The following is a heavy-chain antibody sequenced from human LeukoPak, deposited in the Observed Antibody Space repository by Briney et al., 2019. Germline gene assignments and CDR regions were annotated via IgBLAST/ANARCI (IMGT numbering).Heavy chain of an antibody. CDR2: ISAYNGNT. CDR3: ARDHIVATTDDAFDT. J-gene: IGHJ3*02. V-gene: IGHV1-18*01. Sequence: ASVKVSCKASGYTFTSYGISWVRQAPGQGLEWMGWISAYNGNTNYAQKLQGRVTMTTDTSTSTAYMELRSLGSDDTAVYYCARDHIVATTDDAFDTWGQGTMVTVSS. CDR1: GYTFTSYG. D-gene: IGHD5-12*01.